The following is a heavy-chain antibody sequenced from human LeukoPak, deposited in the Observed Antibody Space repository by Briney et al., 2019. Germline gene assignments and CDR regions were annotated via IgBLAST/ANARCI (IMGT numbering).Heavy chain of an antibody. Sequence: SETLSLTCTVSGGSISSSSYYWGWIRQPPGKGLKWIGSIYYSGSTYYNPSLKSRVTISVDTSKNQFSLKLSSVTAADTAVYYCAGPVDGDYWGQGTLVTVSS. J-gene: IGHJ4*02. CDR3: AGPVDGDY. CDR1: GGSISSSSYY. V-gene: IGHV4-39*01. CDR2: IYYSGST.